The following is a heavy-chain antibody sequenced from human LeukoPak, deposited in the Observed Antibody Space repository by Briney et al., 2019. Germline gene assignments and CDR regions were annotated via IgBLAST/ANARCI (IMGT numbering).Heavy chain of an antibody. CDR1: GFTFSNYW. V-gene: IGHV3-7*01. CDR2: IKQDGSEK. J-gene: IGHJ6*03. Sequence: GGSLRLSCAASGFTFSNYWMTWVRQDPGKGLEWVADIKQDGSEKLYVKSVRGRFTISRDNAKMSLFLQMNSLRAEDTAVYYCARDNGVVHGVYYMDVWGKGTTVTVS. CDR3: ARDNGVVHGVYYMDV. D-gene: IGHD3-3*01.